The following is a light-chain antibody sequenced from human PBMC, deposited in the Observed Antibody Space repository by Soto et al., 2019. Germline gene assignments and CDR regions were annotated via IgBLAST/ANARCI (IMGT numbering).Light chain of an antibody. V-gene: IGKV2-28*01. J-gene: IGKJ1*01. CDR3: MQAIQAPRT. Sequence: DIVLTQSPLSLPVTPGEPASISSRSSQSLLLSNENIYLDWYLQKPGQSPQLLIYLGSIRASGVPDRFSGSGSGTDFTLKITRVEAEDVGVYYCMQAIQAPRTFGLGTKVEIK. CDR2: LGS. CDR1: QSLLLSNENIY.